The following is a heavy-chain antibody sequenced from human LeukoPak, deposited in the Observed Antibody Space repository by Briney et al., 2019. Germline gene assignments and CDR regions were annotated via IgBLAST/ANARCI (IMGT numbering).Heavy chain of an antibody. Sequence: ASVKVPCKTSGGTFSTYSITWVRQAPGQGLEWMGRIIPIVGVPKYAQKFQGRMTITADKSTTTAYMDQSRLTSEDTAVYYCAREGTFYDRLTTYYTPKNYCDYWGQGTLVTVSS. D-gene: IGHD3-9*01. CDR3: AREGTFYDRLTTYYTPKNYCDY. J-gene: IGHJ4*02. V-gene: IGHV1-69*04. CDR1: GGTFSTYS. CDR2: IIPIVGVP.